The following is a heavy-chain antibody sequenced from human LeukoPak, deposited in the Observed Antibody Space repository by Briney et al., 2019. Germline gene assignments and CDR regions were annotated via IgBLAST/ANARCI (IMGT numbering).Heavy chain of an antibody. CDR2: ISGSGGST. V-gene: IGHV3-23*01. J-gene: IGHJ4*02. Sequence: GGTLRLSCAAAGFTFSSYGMSWVRQAPGKGLEWVSAISGSGGSTYYADSVKGRFTISRDNSKNTLYLQMNSLRAEDTAVYYCARQYSSGWYADYWGQGTLVTVSS. CDR1: GFTFSSYG. CDR3: ARQYSSGWYADY. D-gene: IGHD6-19*01.